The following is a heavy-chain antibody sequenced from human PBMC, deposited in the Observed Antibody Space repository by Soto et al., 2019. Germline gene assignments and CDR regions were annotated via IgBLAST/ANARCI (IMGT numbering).Heavy chain of an antibody. Sequence: PGGSLRLSCAASGFTFSSYAMSWVRQAPGKGLEWVSAISGSGGSTYYADSVKGRFTISRDNSKNTLYLQMNSLRAEDTAVYYCAKRGYYDILTGLDYWGQGTLVTVSS. CDR2: ISGSGGST. D-gene: IGHD3-9*01. CDR1: GFTFSSYA. CDR3: AKRGYYDILTGLDY. V-gene: IGHV3-23*01. J-gene: IGHJ4*02.